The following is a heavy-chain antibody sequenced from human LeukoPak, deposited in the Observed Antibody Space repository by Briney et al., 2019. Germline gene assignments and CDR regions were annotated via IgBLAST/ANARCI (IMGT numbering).Heavy chain of an antibody. CDR1: GYSVTELS. CDR2: FDPEEAKM. J-gene: IGHJ4*02. Sequence: SVPVPCKVSGYSVTELSMQWVRQAPGKGLECLGGFDPEEAKMVYAQKFQGRVTMTEDTSTDTAYMELRGLTSEDTAVYYCATRSGDFWSGYVDWGQGTLVAVSS. V-gene: IGHV1-24*01. D-gene: IGHD3-3*01. CDR3: ATRSGDFWSGYVD.